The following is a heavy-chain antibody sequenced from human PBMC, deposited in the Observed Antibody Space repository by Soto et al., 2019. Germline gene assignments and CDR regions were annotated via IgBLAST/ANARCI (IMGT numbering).Heavy chain of an antibody. CDR1: GFTFSSYG. D-gene: IGHD3-3*01. V-gene: IGHV3-30*18. J-gene: IGHJ4*02. CDR3: AKDLLSDDCPGPGSFDY. CDR2: ISYDGSNK. Sequence: QVQLVESGGGVVQPGRSLRLSCAASGFTFSSYGMHWVRQARGKGLEWVAVISYDGSNKYYADSVKGRFTISRDNSKKALYLQMNSLGAEDTDVYYCAKDLLSDDCPGPGSFDYWGQGTPVTLSS.